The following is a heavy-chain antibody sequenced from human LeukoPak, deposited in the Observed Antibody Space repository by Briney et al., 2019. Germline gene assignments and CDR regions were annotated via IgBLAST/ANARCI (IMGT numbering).Heavy chain of an antibody. CDR2: IYYSGST. D-gene: IGHD6-13*01. CDR3: ARDRVAAAGTVGVFDY. J-gene: IGHJ4*02. V-gene: IGHV4-59*12. Sequence: SETLSLTCTVSGGSISSYYWSWIRQPPGKGLEWIGYIYYSGSTNYNPSLKSRVTISVDTSKNQFSLKLSSVTAADTAVYYCARDRVAAAGTVGVFDYWGQGTLVTVSS. CDR1: GGSISSYY.